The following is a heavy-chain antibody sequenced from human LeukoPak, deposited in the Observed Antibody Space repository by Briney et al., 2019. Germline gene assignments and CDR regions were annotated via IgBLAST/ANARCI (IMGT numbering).Heavy chain of an antibody. CDR1: GFTVTTYY. Sequence: PGGSLRLSCAASGFTVTTYYMSWVRQAPGKGLEWISYIGIDSGNTNYADSVKGRFTISGDKAKNSLYLQMNSLRVEDTAVYYCARDYRYAFDNWGQGTLVTVSS. J-gene: IGHJ4*02. CDR2: IGIDSGNT. CDR3: ARDYRYAFDN. V-gene: IGHV3-11*06. D-gene: IGHD1-1*01.